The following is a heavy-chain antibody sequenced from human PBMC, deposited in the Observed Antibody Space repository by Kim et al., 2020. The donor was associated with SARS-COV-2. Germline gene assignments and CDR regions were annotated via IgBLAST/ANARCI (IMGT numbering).Heavy chain of an antibody. Sequence: GGSLRLSCAASGFTFSSYAMSWVRQAPGKGLEWVSAISGSGGSTYYADSVKGRFTISRDNSKNTLYLQMNSLRAEDTAVYYCAKDRGRYCSGGSCYSSGYWGQGTLVTVSS. CDR1: GFTFSSYA. CDR3: AKDRGRYCSGGSCYSSGY. D-gene: IGHD2-15*01. V-gene: IGHV3-23*01. J-gene: IGHJ4*02. CDR2: ISGSGGST.